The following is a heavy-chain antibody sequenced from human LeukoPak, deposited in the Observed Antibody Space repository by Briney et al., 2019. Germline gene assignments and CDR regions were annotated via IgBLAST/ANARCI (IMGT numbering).Heavy chain of an antibody. CDR1: GGSTSSSSYY. D-gene: IGHD2-15*01. CDR2: IYYSGST. CDR3: ARHLGVDNWFDP. V-gene: IGHV4-39*01. Sequence: SETLSLTGTVSGGSTSSSSYYWGWIRQPPGKGLEWIGSIYYSGSTFYNPSLKSRVTISVDTSKNQFSLKLSSVTAADTAVYYCARHLGVDNWFDPWGQGTLVTVSS. J-gene: IGHJ5*02.